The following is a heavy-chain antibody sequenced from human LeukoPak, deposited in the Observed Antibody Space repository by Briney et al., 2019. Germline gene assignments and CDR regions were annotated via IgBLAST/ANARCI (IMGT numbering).Heavy chain of an antibody. J-gene: IGHJ5*01. CDR3: ARLNSNSGDS. V-gene: IGHV5-51*01. D-gene: IGHD2-21*01. CDR2: IYPGDSNT. CDR1: GYSFTTYW. Sequence: GESLKISCKGSGYSFTTYWIGWVRQMPGKGLEWMGIIYPGDSNTRYSPSFQGQVTISADRSISTAYLQWSSLKASDTAMYYCARLNSNSGDSWGQGTLVTVSS.